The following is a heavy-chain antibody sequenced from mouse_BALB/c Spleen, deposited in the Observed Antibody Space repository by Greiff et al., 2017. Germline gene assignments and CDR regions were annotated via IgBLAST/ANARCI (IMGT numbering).Heavy chain of an antibody. D-gene: IGHD2-1*01. V-gene: IGHV1-15*01. Sequence: QVQLKQSGAELVRPGASVTLSCKASGYTFTDYEMHWVKQTPVHGLEWIGAIDPETGGTAYNQKFKGKATLTADKSSSTAYMELRSLTSEDSAVYYCTREEGNYTFAYWGQGTLVTVSA. J-gene: IGHJ3*01. CDR1: GYTFTDYE. CDR2: IDPETGGT. CDR3: TREEGNYTFAY.